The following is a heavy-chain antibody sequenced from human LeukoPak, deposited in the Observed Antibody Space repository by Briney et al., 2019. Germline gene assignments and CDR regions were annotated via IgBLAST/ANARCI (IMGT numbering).Heavy chain of an antibody. CDR1: GYTFTGYY. V-gene: IGHV1-2*02. CDR2: INPNSGGT. Sequence: ASVKVSCKASGYTFTGYYMHWVRQAAGQGLEWMGWINPNSGGTNYAQKFQGRVTMTRDTSISTAYMELSRLRSDDTAVYYCARTLITSYYYYYYMDVWGKGTTVTVSS. D-gene: IGHD3-22*01. CDR3: ARTLITSYYYYYYMDV. J-gene: IGHJ6*03.